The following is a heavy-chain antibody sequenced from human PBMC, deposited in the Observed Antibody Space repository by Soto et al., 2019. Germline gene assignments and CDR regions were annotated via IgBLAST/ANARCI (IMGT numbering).Heavy chain of an antibody. D-gene: IGHD6-13*01. V-gene: IGHV3-23*01. CDR2: ISGSGGST. CDR1: GFTFSSDS. J-gene: IGHJ4*02. CDR3: AKDPSTRIATLFTADY. Sequence: GGSLRLSCSDSGFTFSSDSMRWVRQAPGKGLEWVSAISGSGGSTYYADSVKGRFTISRDNSTNTLYLQMNSLRAEDTAVDYCAKDPSTRIATLFTADYWGQGTLVTVSS.